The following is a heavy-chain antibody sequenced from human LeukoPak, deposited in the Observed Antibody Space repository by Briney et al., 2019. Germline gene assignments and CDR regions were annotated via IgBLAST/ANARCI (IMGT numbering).Heavy chain of an antibody. D-gene: IGHD6-13*01. CDR1: GFTFSSYA. CDR3: ARDSRGIAAAGMELDP. J-gene: IGHJ5*02. Sequence: GRSLRLSCAASGFTFSSYAIHWVRQAPGKGLEWVAVISYDGSNKYYADSVKGRFTISRDNSKNTLYLQMNSLRPEDTAVYYCARDSRGIAAAGMELDPWGQGTLATVSS. V-gene: IGHV3-30-3*01. CDR2: ISYDGSNK.